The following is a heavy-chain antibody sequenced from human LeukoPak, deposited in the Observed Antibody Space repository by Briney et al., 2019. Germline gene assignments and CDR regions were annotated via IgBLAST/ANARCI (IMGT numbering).Heavy chain of an antibody. D-gene: IGHD6-13*01. J-gene: IGHJ4*02. CDR1: GFTFSSYG. Sequence: GGSLRLSCAASGFTFSSYGMHWVRQAPGKGLEWVAVISYDGSNKYYADSVKGRFTISRDNSKNTLYLQMNSLRAEDTAVYYCAKDPLLSIAAAGLLDYWGQGTLVTVSS. V-gene: IGHV3-30*18. CDR2: ISYDGSNK. CDR3: AKDPLLSIAAAGLLDY.